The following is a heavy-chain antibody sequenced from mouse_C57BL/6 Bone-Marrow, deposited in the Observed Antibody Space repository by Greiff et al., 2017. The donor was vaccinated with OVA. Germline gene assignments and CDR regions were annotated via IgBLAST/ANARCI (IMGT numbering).Heavy chain of an antibody. CDR1: GYTFTSYG. D-gene: IGHD2-5*01. Sequence: QVQLQQSGAELARPGASVKLSCKASGYTFTSYGISWVKQRTGQGLEWIGEIYPRSGNTYYNEKFKGKATLTADKSSSTAYMELRSLTSEDSAVYFCVGPIYYSNYVGGYYYAMDYWGQGTSVTVSS. J-gene: IGHJ4*01. CDR3: VGPIYYSNYVGGYYYAMDY. CDR2: IYPRSGNT. V-gene: IGHV1-81*01.